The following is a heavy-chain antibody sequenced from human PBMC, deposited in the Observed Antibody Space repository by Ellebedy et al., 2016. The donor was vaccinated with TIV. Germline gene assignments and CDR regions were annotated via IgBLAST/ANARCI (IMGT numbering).Heavy chain of an antibody. D-gene: IGHD2-21*02. V-gene: IGHV3-30*18. CDR2: ISYDGRKK. Sequence: PGGSLRLSCAASGFTFSSYGMHWVRQTPGKGLEWVAVISYDGRKKDYVDSVKGRFTISRDNSKSTVHLQMDSLRAEDTAVYYCAKKEKMTTAIYYDYYGMDGWGQGTTVTVSS. CDR3: AKKEKMTTAIYYDYYGMDG. J-gene: IGHJ6*02. CDR1: GFTFSSYG.